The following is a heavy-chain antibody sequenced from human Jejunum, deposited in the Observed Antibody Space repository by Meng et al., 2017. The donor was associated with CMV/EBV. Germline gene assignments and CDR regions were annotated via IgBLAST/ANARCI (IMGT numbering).Heavy chain of an antibody. V-gene: IGHV1-69*04. J-gene: IGHJ4*02. D-gene: IGHD1-26*01. Sequence: CKASGSTFSNSATSWVRQAPGQGLEWMGNIIPVFDKTNYAQKFQGRVTITADRSTNTAYMELSSLRSDDTAIYYCAGGLGGTIDYWGQGTRVTVSS. CDR2: IIPVFDKT. CDR1: GSTFSNSA. CDR3: AGGLGGTIDY.